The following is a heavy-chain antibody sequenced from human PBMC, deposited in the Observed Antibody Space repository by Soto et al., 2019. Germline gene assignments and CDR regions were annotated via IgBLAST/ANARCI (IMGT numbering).Heavy chain of an antibody. CDR2: IYYSGST. J-gene: IGHJ4*02. Sequence: QVQLQESGPGLVKPSQTLSLTCTVSGGSISSGGYYWSWIRQHPGKGLEWIGYIYYSGSTYYNPSLKSRVTISVDTSKNQFSLKLSSVTAADTAVYYCARGVGEVGYGDYVGATVEDYWGQGTLVTVSS. CDR3: ARGVGEVGYGDYVGATVEDY. CDR1: GGSISSGGYY. D-gene: IGHD4-17*01. V-gene: IGHV4-31*03.